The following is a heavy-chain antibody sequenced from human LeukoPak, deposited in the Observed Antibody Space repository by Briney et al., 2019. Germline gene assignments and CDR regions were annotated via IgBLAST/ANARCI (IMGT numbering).Heavy chain of an antibody. J-gene: IGHJ6*02. CDR1: GGSISSYY. CDR2: IYYSGST. CDR3: ARTTHVDVVPAAILSYYYYYYGMDV. D-gene: IGHD2-2*02. V-gene: IGHV4-59*08. Sequence: SETLSLTCTVSGGSISSYYWSWIRQPPGKGLEWIGYIYYSGSTNYNPSLKSRVTISVDTSKNQFSLKLSSVTAADTAVYYCARTTHVDVVPAAILSYYYYYYGMDVWGQGTTVTVSS.